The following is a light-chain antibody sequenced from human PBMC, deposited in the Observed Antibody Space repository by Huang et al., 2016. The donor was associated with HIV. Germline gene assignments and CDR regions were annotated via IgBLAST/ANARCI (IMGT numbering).Light chain of an antibody. CDR1: QSLTTDY. J-gene: IGKJ2*01. CDR3: QQYVSSPT. CDR2: AAS. Sequence: EIVLTQSPGTLSLSPGDRATLSCRASQSLTTDYLAWYLQRPGKAPRLLIYAASSRATGIPDRFSGSGSGTDFTLTISRLEPEDFAVYFCQQYVSSPTFGQGTKLEIK. V-gene: IGKV3-20*01.